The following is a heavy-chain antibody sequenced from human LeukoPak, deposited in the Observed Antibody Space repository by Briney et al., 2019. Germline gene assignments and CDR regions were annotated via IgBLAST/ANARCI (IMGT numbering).Heavy chain of an antibody. CDR1: GFTFSAYE. Sequence: PGGSLRLSCAVSGFTFSAYEMNWFRQAPGKGLEWVSYISTSGSAIYYAESVKGRFTISRDISKNTLYLQMDSLRAEDTAIYYCARDWKTNSFDYWGQGTLVTVSS. CDR2: ISTSGSAI. J-gene: IGHJ4*02. V-gene: IGHV3-48*03. D-gene: IGHD1-1*01. CDR3: ARDWKTNSFDY.